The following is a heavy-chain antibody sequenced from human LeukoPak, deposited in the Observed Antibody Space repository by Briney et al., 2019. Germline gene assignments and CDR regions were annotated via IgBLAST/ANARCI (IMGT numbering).Heavy chain of an antibody. CDR3: ARDSKNWSFDY. CDR2: IYPIGGST. Sequence: GASVKVSCKASGYTFTSYHMHWVRQAPGQGLEWMGIIYPIGGSTNCAQKFQGRVTMTRDTSTSTVYTELSSLTPGDTAVYYCARDSKNWSFDYWGQGTLVAVSS. D-gene: IGHD1-1*01. V-gene: IGHV1-46*01. J-gene: IGHJ4*02. CDR1: GYTFTSYH.